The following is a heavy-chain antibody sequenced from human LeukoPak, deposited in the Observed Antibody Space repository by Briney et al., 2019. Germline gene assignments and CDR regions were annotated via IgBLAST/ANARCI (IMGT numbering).Heavy chain of an antibody. Sequence: SETLSLTCSVSGDSIIGYYWGWIRQPPGKGLEWIGSIYYSGITYHNPSLKSRVTISVDTSNNQFSLKMSSVTAADTAVYFCARHQEGMVRGVLYYMDVWGKGTTVIISS. V-gene: IGHV4-39*01. D-gene: IGHD3-10*01. CDR1: GDSIIGYY. J-gene: IGHJ6*03. CDR3: ARHQEGMVRGVLYYMDV. CDR2: IYYSGIT.